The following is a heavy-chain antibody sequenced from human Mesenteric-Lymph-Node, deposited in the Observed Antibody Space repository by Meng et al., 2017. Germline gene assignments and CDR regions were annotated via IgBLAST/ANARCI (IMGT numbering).Heavy chain of an antibody. Sequence: GGSLRLSCAASGFTFSSYWMSWVRQAPGKGLEWVANIKQDGSEKYYVDSVKGRFTISRDNAKNSLYLQMNSLRAEDTAVYYCARGADGGIAVAGTRFDYWGQGTRVTVSS. CDR3: ARGADGGIAVAGTRFDY. CDR1: GFTFSSYW. D-gene: IGHD6-19*01. CDR2: IKQDGSEK. V-gene: IGHV3-7*04. J-gene: IGHJ4*02.